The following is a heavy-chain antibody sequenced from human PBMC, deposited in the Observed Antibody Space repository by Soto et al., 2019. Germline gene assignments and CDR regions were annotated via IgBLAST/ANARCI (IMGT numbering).Heavy chain of an antibody. Sequence: QVRLQESGPGLVKPSQPLSLTCRVSGDSTSRGGDYWSWIRQHPGKGLEWIGYIYWRGNTYFNPSLKSRVSISLGTSSNQFSLNLTSVTAADTAVYYCARGAADYGDAFDIWGQGTTVTVSS. CDR3: ARGAADYGDAFDI. D-gene: IGHD4-17*01. J-gene: IGHJ3*02. CDR2: IYWRGNT. CDR1: GDSTSRGGDY. V-gene: IGHV4-31*03.